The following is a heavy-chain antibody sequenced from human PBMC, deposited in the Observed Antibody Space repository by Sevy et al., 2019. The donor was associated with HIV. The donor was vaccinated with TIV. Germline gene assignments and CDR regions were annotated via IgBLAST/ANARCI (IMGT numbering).Heavy chain of an antibody. Sequence: GESLKISCAVSGFSFDSYGMTWVRQAPGKGLEWVSGISGSGTRTYYADSVKGRFSISRDNSKNRLYLQMNSLRSEDTGINYRGKGGGGHYDPDEIGYYFYYYNMDVWGKGTTVTVSS. CDR3: GKGGGGHYDPDEIGYYFYYYNMDV. D-gene: IGHD3-22*01. CDR2: ISGSGTRT. V-gene: IGHV3-23*01. CDR1: GFSFDSYG. J-gene: IGHJ6*03.